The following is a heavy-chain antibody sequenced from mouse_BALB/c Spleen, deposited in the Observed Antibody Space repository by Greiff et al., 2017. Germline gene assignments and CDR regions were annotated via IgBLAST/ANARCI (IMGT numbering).Heavy chain of an antibody. Sequence: LMESGPVLVKPGASVKISCKASGYTFTDYYINWVKQKPGQGLEWIGWIYPGSGNTKYNEKFKGKATLTVDTSSSTAYMQLSSLTSDDTAVYFGARNYYGSSYGRDMDDWGQGTTGTV. CDR1: GYTFTDYY. V-gene: IGHV1-84*02. CDR3: ARNYYGSSYGRDMDD. J-gene: IGHJ4*01. CDR2: IYPGSGNT. D-gene: IGHD1-1*01.